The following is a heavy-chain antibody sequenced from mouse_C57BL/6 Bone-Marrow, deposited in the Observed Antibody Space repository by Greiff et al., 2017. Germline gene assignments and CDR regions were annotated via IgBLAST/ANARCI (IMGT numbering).Heavy chain of an antibody. Sequence: EVQLVESGGGLVKPGGSLKLSCAASGFTFSSYAMSWVRQTPEKRLEWVATISDGGSYTYYPDNVKGRFTISRDNAKNNLYLQMSHLKSEDTAMYYCARDVTTVVEYYAMDYWGQGTSVTVSS. CDR2: ISDGGSYT. V-gene: IGHV5-4*01. CDR3: ARDVTTVVEYYAMDY. CDR1: GFTFSSYA. J-gene: IGHJ4*01. D-gene: IGHD1-1*01.